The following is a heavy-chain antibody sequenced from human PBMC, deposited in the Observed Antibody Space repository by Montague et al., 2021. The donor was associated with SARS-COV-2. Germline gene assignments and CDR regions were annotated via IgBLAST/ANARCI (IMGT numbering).Heavy chain of an antibody. V-gene: IGHV4-38-2*02. D-gene: IGHD3-10*01. CDR2: SYHSGTT. CDR1: GYSISSNYY. Sequence: SETLSLTCTVSGYSISSNYYWGWIRQPPGKGLVWFGCSYHSGTTXYHPSLKSRVTISLDTSNNHFSLKVTSVTAADTAVYYCARAPYYGPGKPYQFDYWGRGTLVTVSS. CDR3: ARAPYYGPGKPYQFDY. J-gene: IGHJ4*02.